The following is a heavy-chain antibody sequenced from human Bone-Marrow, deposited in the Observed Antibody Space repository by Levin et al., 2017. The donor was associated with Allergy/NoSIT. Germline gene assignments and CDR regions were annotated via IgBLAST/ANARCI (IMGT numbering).Heavy chain of an antibody. CDR1: GITSNNYT. D-gene: IGHD6-25*01. Sequence: GGSLRLSCAVSGITSNNYTLTWVRQAPGKGLEWVSSISSTSVYIHYADSVKGRFTISRDNAKKSLYLQMNSLRAEDTAMYYCASRIAAPGGLDVWGQGTTVTVSS. V-gene: IGHV3-21*01. CDR2: ISSTSVYI. J-gene: IGHJ6*02. CDR3: ASRIAAPGGLDV.